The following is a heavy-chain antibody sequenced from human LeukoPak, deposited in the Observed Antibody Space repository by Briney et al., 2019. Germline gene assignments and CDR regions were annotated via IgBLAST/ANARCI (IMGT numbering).Heavy chain of an antibody. Sequence: SQTLSLTCAISGDSVSSNSAAWNWIRQSPSRGLEWLGRTYYRSKWYNDYAVSVKSRITINPDTSKNQFSLQLNSVTPEDTAVYYCARGGKLLEGVSGGYYYYMDVWGKGTTVTISS. CDR3: ARGGKLLEGVSGGYYYYMDV. CDR2: TYYRSKWYN. J-gene: IGHJ6*03. D-gene: IGHD1-1*01. CDR1: GDSVSSNSAA. V-gene: IGHV6-1*01.